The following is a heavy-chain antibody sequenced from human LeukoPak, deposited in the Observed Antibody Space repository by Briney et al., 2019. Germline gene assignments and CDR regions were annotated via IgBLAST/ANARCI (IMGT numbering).Heavy chain of an antibody. J-gene: IGHJ3*02. CDR1: GFTFSSYA. CDR2: ISSNGGNT. CDR3: ARTYYYDGSGRKVGAFDI. D-gene: IGHD3-22*01. Sequence: GGSLRLSCSASGFTFSSYAMHWIRQAPGKGLEYVSAISSNGGNTYYTDSVKGRFTISRDNAKNSVYLQMNSLRAEDTAVYYCARTYYYDGSGRKVGAFDIWGQGTMVTVSS. V-gene: IGHV3-64*04.